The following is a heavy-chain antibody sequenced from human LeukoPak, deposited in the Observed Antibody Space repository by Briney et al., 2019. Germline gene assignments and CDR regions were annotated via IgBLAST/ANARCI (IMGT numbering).Heavy chain of an antibody. J-gene: IGHJ4*02. CDR1: GYTFTGYY. V-gene: IGHV1-46*01. D-gene: IGHD1-26*01. CDR2: INPSGGST. Sequence: ASVKVSCKASGYTFTGYYMHWVRQAPGQGLEWMGIINPSGGSTSYAQKFQGRVTMTRDMSTSTVYMELSSLRSEDTAVYYCASSAKVGAAKHFDYWGQGTLVTVSS. CDR3: ASSAKVGAAKHFDY.